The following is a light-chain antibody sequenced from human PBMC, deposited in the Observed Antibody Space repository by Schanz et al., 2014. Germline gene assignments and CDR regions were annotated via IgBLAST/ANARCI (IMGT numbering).Light chain of an antibody. V-gene: IGLV2-8*01. CDR3: SSYAGSSNPDVV. Sequence: QSALTQPPSASGSPGQSVTISCTGTSSDVGGYDFVSWYQQHPGKAPKFMIYDVSKRPSGVPDRFSGSKSGNTASLTVSGLQAEDEADYYCSSYAGSSNPDVVFGGGTKLTVL. CDR2: DVS. J-gene: IGLJ2*01. CDR1: SSDVGGYDF.